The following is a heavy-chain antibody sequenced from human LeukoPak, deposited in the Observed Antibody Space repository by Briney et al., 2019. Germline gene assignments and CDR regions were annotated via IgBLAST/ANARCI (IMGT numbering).Heavy chain of an antibody. CDR2: IYSGGST. J-gene: IGHJ4*02. CDR1: GFTVSSNY. CDR3: ARGPISSGVDY. Sequence: RGSLRLSCAASGFTVSSNYMSWVRQAPGKGLEWVSVIYSGGSTYYADSVKGRFTISRDNSKNTLYLQMNSLRAEDTAVYYCARGPISSGVDYWGQGTLVTVSS. V-gene: IGHV3-66*01. D-gene: IGHD6-19*01.